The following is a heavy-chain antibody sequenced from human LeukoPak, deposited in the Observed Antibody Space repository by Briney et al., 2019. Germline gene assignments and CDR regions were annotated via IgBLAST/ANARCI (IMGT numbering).Heavy chain of an antibody. CDR3: ARISSVWVKDFYYYMDV. D-gene: IGHD1-26*01. J-gene: IGHJ6*03. V-gene: IGHV4-59*10. Sequence: SETLSLTCAVYGGSFSGYYWSWIRQPAGKGLEWIGRIYTSGSTNYNPSLKSRVTMSVDTSKNQFSLKLTSVTAADTAVYYCARISSVWVKDFYYYMDVWGKGTTVTVSS. CDR2: IYTSGST. CDR1: GGSFSGYY.